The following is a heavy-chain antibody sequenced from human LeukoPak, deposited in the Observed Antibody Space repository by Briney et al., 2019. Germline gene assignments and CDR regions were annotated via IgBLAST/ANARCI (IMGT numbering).Heavy chain of an antibody. CDR1: GDTFSSNSGA. D-gene: IGHD1-1*01. V-gene: IGHV6-1*01. J-gene: IGHJ4*02. CDR2: TYYRSKWYN. Sequence: SQTLSLTCAISGDTFSSNSGAWNWIRQSPSRGLEWMVRTYYRSKWYNDYAESVKSRITINPDTSRNQFSLQLNSVTPEDTAMYYCARRRTTGDFDYWGQGTLVTVSS. CDR3: ARRRTTGDFDY.